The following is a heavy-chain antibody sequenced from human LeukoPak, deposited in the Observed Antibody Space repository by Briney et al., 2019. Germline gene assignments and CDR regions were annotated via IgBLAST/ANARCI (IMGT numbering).Heavy chain of an antibody. D-gene: IGHD4-23*01. V-gene: IGHV3-23*01. Sequence: PGGSLRLSCAASGFTFASYAMSWVRQAPGRGLEWVSSVSGSGGETHYTDSVRGRFTISRDNSKDTLYLQMSSLRAEDTAVYYCAKVPHYGGNSPYLDSWGQGTLVTDSS. CDR2: VSGSGGET. CDR1: GFTFASYA. J-gene: IGHJ4*02. CDR3: AKVPHYGGNSPYLDS.